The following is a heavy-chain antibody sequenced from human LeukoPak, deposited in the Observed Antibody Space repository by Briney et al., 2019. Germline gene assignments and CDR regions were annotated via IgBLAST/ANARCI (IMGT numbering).Heavy chain of an antibody. D-gene: IGHD3-3*01. Sequence: SETLSLTCTVSGGSISSYYWSWIRQPPGKGLEWIGYIYYSGSTNYNPSLKSRVTISVDTSKNQFSLKLSSVTAADTAVYYCARDRVNNWFDPWGQGTLVTVS. V-gene: IGHV4-59*01. CDR2: IYYSGST. CDR1: GGSISSYY. J-gene: IGHJ5*02. CDR3: ARDRVNNWFDP.